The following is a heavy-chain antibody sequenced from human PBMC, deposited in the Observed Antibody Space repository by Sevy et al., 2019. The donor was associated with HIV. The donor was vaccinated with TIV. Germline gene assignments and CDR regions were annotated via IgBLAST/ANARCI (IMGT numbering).Heavy chain of an antibody. D-gene: IGHD5-12*01. J-gene: IGHJ6*03. V-gene: IGHV4-59*01. CDR3: ARVSGGYDRYHYYYMDV. CDR2: IYFTGTA. CDR1: NGSINTYY. Sequence: SETLSLTCTVSNGSINTYYWSWIRQPPGKGLEYTGYIYFTGTAIYRPSLKSRVTISVDTSKNQFSLKLSSVTAADTAVYYCARVSGGYDRYHYYYMDVWGKGTTVTVSS.